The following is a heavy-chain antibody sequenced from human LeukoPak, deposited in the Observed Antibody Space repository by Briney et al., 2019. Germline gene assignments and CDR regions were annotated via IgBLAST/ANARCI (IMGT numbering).Heavy chain of an antibody. CDR2: IRYNGDNK. D-gene: IGHD3-3*01. CDR1: GFTFSSYA. CDR3: AKRVVIRSTDYFYYYIHV. J-gene: IGHJ6*03. V-gene: IGHV3-30*02. Sequence: PGGSLRLSCAASGFTFSSYAMHWVRQAPGKGLEWVAFIRYNGDNKYYADSVKGRFTVSRDNSQSTLYLQMNSLRVEDTAVYYCAKRVVIRSTDYFYYYIHVWGKGTTVTVSS.